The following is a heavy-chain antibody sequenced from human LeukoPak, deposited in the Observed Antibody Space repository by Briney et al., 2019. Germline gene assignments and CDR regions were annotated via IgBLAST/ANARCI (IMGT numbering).Heavy chain of an antibody. D-gene: IGHD1-26*01. J-gene: IGHJ4*02. CDR3: TMGGQPYYFDY. CDR2: ISGSGGST. V-gene: IGHV3-23*01. Sequence: GASLRLSCAASEFTFSSSAMSWVRQAPGKGLEWVSGISGSGGSTYYADSVKGRLTISRDNSKNTLYLQMNSLRAEDTAVYYCTMGGQPYYFDYWGQGTLVTVSS. CDR1: EFTFSSSA.